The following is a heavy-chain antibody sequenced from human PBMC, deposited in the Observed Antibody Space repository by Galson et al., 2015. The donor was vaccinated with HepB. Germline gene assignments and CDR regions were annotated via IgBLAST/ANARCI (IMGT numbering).Heavy chain of an antibody. CDR2: IYYSGST. D-gene: IGHD3-10*01. CDR1: GGSISSGDYY. Sequence: TLSLTCTVSGGSISSGDYYWCWIRQPPGKGLEWIGYIYYSGSTYSNSSLKSRVTISIDTSKNQFSLKLSSVTAADTAVYHCARVYYYGSGSYLGYGFDIWGQGTMVTVSS. CDR3: ARVYYYGSGSYLGYGFDI. V-gene: IGHV4-30-4*01. J-gene: IGHJ3*02.